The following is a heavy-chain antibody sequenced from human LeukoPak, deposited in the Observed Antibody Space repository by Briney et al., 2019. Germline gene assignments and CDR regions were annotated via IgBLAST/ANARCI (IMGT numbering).Heavy chain of an antibody. CDR2: INPANGDT. Sequence: GASVKVSCKASGYTFTGDYMHWVRQAPGQGLEWMGWINPANGDTNYAQRFQGRVTLTRATSISTAYMELDSLTSDDTAVYYCTKTTVSNGWYYFDYWGQGTLVTVSS. V-gene: IGHV1-2*02. J-gene: IGHJ4*02. CDR1: GYTFTGDY. D-gene: IGHD6-19*01. CDR3: TKTTVSNGWYYFDY.